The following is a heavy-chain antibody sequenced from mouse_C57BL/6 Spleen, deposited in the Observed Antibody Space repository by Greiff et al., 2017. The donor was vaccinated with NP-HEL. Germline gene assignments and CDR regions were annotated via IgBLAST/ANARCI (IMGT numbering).Heavy chain of an antibody. V-gene: IGHV5-4*01. CDR3: AREREMGNNYPFAY. Sequence: DVMLVESGGGLVKPGGSLKLSCAASGFTFSSYAMSWVRQTPEKRLEWVATISDGGSYTYYPDNVKGRFTISRDNAKNNLYLQMSHLKSEDTAMYYCAREREMGNNYPFAYWGQVTLVTVSA. CDR1: GFTFSSYA. CDR2: ISDGGSYT. J-gene: IGHJ3*01. D-gene: IGHD5-2*01.